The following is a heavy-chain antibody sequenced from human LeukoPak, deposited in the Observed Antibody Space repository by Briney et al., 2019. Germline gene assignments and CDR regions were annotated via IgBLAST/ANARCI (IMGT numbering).Heavy chain of an antibody. Sequence: PGKSLRLSCVASGFIFRDYAMHWVRQAPGKGLEWMAIISHDGTNEYHADSVKGRFTISRGNSKNTLYLQMNSLIPEDTAVYLCARDRVTDYGDYGLDFDYWGQGTLVTVSS. V-gene: IGHV3-30*04. CDR3: ARDRVTDYGDYGLDFDY. CDR1: GFIFRDYA. CDR2: ISHDGTNE. D-gene: IGHD4-17*01. J-gene: IGHJ4*02.